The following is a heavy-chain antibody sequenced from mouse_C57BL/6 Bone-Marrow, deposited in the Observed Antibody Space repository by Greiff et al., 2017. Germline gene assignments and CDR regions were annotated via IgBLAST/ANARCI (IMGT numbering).Heavy chain of an antibody. D-gene: IGHD2-3*01. Sequence: QVHVKQSGAELVKPGASVKISCKASGYAFSSYWMNWVKQRPGKGLEWIGQIYPGDGGTNYNGKFKGKATLTADKSSSTAYMQLSSLTSEDSAVYVCATDGYSYFDVWGTGTTVTVSS. V-gene: IGHV1-80*01. CDR3: ATDGYSYFDV. CDR2: IYPGDGGT. J-gene: IGHJ1*03. CDR1: GYAFSSYW.